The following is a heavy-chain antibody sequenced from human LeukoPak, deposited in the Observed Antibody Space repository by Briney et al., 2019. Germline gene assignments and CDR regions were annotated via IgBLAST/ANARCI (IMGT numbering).Heavy chain of an antibody. CDR1: GFTFSTYA. Sequence: GGSLRLSCAASGFTFSTYAMSWVRQAPGKGLEWVSAISGSGSGTYYADSVKGRFTISRDNSKSTLYLQITSLRAEDTALYYCAKNGVPVRIWGQGTLVTVSS. CDR2: ISGSGSGT. D-gene: IGHD4-17*01. J-gene: IGHJ4*02. V-gene: IGHV3-23*01. CDR3: AKNGVPVRI.